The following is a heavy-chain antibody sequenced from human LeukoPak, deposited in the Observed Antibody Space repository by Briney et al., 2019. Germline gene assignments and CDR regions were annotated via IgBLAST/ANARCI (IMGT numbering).Heavy chain of an antibody. CDR3: ATQGAAGTSGLDY. CDR2: INPSGGST. Sequence: ASVKVSCKASGYTFTSYYMHWVRQAPGQGLEWMGIINPSGGSTSYAQKFQGRVTMTRDTSTSTAYMELSSLRSEDTAVYYCATQGAAGTSGLDYWGQGTLVTVSS. J-gene: IGHJ4*02. CDR1: GYTFTSYY. D-gene: IGHD6-13*01. V-gene: IGHV1-46*01.